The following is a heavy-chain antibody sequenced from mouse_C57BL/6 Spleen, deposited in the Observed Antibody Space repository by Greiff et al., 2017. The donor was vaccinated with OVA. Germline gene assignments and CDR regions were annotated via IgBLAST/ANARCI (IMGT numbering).Heavy chain of an antibody. CDR2: IWGDGST. J-gene: IGHJ1*03. CDR3: AQTGGSSYDWYFDV. CDR1: GFSLTSYG. V-gene: IGHV2-3*01. Sequence: VQLQQSGPGLVAPSQSLSITCTVSGFSLTSYGVSWVRQPPGKGLEWLGVIWGDGSTNYHSALISRLSISKDNSKSQVFLKLNRLQTDDTATYYCAQTGGSSYDWYFDVWGTGTTVTVSS. D-gene: IGHD1-1*01.